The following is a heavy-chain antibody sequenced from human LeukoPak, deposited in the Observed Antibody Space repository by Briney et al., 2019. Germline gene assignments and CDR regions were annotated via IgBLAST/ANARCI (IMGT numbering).Heavy chain of an antibody. CDR2: NNYSGST. J-gene: IGHJ4*02. D-gene: IGHD4-17*01. CDR3: ARHTVLFDY. Sequence: PSQTLSLTCTVSGGSISSGDYYWSRHRQPPGKGLEWIGSNNYSGSTYHNPSLKIRVTISVATSKDQFSLELSSVTAADTGVYYCARHTVLFDYWGQGTLVTVS. V-gene: IGHV4-39*01. CDR1: GGSISSGDYY.